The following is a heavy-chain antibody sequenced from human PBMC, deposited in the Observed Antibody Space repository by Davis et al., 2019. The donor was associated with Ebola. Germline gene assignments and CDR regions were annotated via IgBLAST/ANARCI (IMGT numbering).Heavy chain of an antibody. J-gene: IGHJ4*02. CDR3: ARAVTVTTTFDY. CDR2: IRYDGSNK. D-gene: IGHD4-17*01. CDR1: GFTFSSYG. V-gene: IGHV3-30*02. Sequence: PGGSLRLSCAASGFTFSSYGMHWVRQAPGKGLEWVAFIRYDGSNKYYADSVKGRFTISRDNSKNTVYLQMNSLRDEDTAVYYCARAVTVTTTFDYWGQGTLVTVSS.